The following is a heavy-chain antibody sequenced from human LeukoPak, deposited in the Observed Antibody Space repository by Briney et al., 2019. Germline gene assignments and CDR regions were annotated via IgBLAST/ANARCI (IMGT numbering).Heavy chain of an antibody. D-gene: IGHD2-15*01. CDR1: GFTFSSYA. CDR2: ISGSGGST. V-gene: IGHV3-23*01. Sequence: GGSLRLSCAASGFTFSSYAMSWVRQAPGKGLEWVSAISGSGGSTYYADSVKGRFTISRDNAKNSLYLQMNSLRAEDTAVYYCARDSGLYCSGGSCSRYFDYWGQGTLVTVSS. CDR3: ARDSGLYCSGGSCSRYFDY. J-gene: IGHJ4*02.